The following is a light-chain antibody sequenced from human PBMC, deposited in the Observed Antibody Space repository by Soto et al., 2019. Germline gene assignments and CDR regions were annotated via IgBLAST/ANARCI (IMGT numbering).Light chain of an antibody. CDR1: QSVSSY. CDR3: QQNKEWPGT. CDR2: DAS. Sequence: EIVLTQSPATLSLSPGERATLSCRASQSVSSYLAWYQQKPGQAPRLLIYDASNRATGIPARFSGSGSGTDFTLTISSLQSEDFGVYYCQQNKEWPGTFGQGTKVDIK. V-gene: IGKV3-11*01. J-gene: IGKJ1*01.